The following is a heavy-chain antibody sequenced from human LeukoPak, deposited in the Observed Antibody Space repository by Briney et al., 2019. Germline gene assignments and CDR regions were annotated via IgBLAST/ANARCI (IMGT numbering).Heavy chain of an antibody. V-gene: IGHV3-30*19. CDR1: GFTFSSYG. Sequence: GGSLRLSCAASGFTFSSYGMHWVRQAPGKGLEWVAVISYDGSNKYYADSVKGRFTISRDNSKNTLYLQMNSLRAEDTAVYYCARDRTDYYDIEYYFDYWGQGTLVTVSS. CDR2: ISYDGSNK. CDR3: ARDRTDYYDIEYYFDY. D-gene: IGHD3-22*01. J-gene: IGHJ4*02.